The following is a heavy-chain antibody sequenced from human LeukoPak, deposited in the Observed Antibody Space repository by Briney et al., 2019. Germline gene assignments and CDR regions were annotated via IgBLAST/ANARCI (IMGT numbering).Heavy chain of an antibody. CDR2: ISSSGSTI. Sequence: PGGSLRLSYAASGFTFSSYEMNWVRQAPGKGLEWVSYISSSGSTIYYADSVKGRFTISRDNAKNSLYLQMNSLRAEDTAVYYCASAEQRSIVPAAFDYWGQGTLVTVSS. V-gene: IGHV3-48*03. D-gene: IGHD2-2*01. CDR1: GFTFSSYE. J-gene: IGHJ4*02. CDR3: ASAEQRSIVPAAFDY.